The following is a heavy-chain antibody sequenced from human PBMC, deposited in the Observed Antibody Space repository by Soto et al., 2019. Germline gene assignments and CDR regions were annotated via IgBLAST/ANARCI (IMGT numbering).Heavy chain of an antibody. D-gene: IGHD6-13*01. CDR1: GFTFSNYA. J-gene: IGHJ5*02. V-gene: IGHV3-23*01. CDR2: ISGSGSSI. Sequence: EVQLLESGGGLVQPGGSLRLSCAASGFTFSNYAMTWVRQAPGKGLEWVSGISGSGSSIYYADSVKGRFTISRDNSKNPLYLQMNRLRAEDTAVYYCAKGGDSSSWKNWFDPWGQGTLVTVSS. CDR3: AKGGDSSSWKNWFDP.